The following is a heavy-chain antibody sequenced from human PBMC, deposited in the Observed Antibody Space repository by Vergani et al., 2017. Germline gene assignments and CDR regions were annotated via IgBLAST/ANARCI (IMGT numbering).Heavy chain of an antibody. Sequence: QVQLQESGPGLVKPSETLSLTCTVSGGSISSYYWSWIRQPAGKGLEWIGRIYTSGSTNYNPSLKSRVTISVDTSKNQFSLKLSSVTAADTAVYYCARHLTGYGDLDAFDIWGQGTMVTVSS. J-gene: IGHJ3*02. CDR3: ARHLTGYGDLDAFDI. D-gene: IGHD4-17*01. CDR2: IYTSGST. V-gene: IGHV4-4*07. CDR1: GGSISSYY.